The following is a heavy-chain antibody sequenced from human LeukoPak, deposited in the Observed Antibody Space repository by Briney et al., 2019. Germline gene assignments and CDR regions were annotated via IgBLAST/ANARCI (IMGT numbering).Heavy chain of an antibody. V-gene: IGHV1-2*02. CDR3: ARDLYFDY. CDR1: GYTFTDYY. CDR2: INTKSGGT. J-gene: IGHJ4*02. Sequence: ASVKVSCKASGYTFTDYYIHWVRQPRAQGLEWMGWINTKSGGTKYPQKFQGRVTTTRVTSISTAYMEMSRLRSDDTAVYYCARDLYFDYWGQGTLVTSSA.